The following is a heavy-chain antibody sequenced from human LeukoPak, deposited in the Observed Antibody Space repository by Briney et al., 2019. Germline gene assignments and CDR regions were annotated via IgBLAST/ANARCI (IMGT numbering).Heavy chain of an antibody. Sequence: ASVKVSCKASGYTFTNYGISWVRQAPGQGLEWMGWISGHNGKTKYAQKLQGRVTMTTDTSTSTAYMELRSLRSDDTAVYYCARMAYDILTGYFQPNWFDPWGQGTLVIVSS. CDR3: ARMAYDILTGYFQPNWFDP. J-gene: IGHJ5*02. D-gene: IGHD3-9*01. CDR2: ISGHNGKT. V-gene: IGHV1-18*01. CDR1: GYTFTNYG.